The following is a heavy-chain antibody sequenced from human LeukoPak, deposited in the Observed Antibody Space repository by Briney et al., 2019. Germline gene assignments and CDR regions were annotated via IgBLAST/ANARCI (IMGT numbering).Heavy chain of an antibody. V-gene: IGHV3-15*01. CDR2: IKSKTDGGTT. Sequence: GGSLRLSCAASGFTFSNAWMSWVRQAPGKGLEWVGRIKSKTDGGTTDYAAPVKGRFTIPRDDSKNTLYLQMNSLKTEDTAVYYCTTLYCSSTSCYSYFDYWGQGTLVTVSS. J-gene: IGHJ4*02. D-gene: IGHD2-2*02. CDR3: TTLYCSSTSCYSYFDY. CDR1: GFTFSNAW.